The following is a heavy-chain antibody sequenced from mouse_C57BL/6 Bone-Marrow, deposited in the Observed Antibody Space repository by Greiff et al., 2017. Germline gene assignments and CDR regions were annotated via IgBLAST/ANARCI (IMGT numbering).Heavy chain of an antibody. Sequence: EVKLMESEGGLVQPGSSMKLSCTASGFTFSDYYMAWVRQVPEKGLEWVANINYDGSSTYYLDSLKSRFIISRDNAKNILYLQMSSLKSEDTATYYCVYYGRLYAMDYWGQGTSVTVSS. V-gene: IGHV5-16*01. D-gene: IGHD2-1*01. CDR1: GFTFSDYY. CDR3: VYYGRLYAMDY. CDR2: INYDGSST. J-gene: IGHJ4*01.